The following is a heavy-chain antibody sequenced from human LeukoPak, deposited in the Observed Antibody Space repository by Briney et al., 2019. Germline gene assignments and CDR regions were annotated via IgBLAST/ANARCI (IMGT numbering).Heavy chain of an antibody. CDR1: GFTFSSYS. D-gene: IGHD3-16*02. V-gene: IGHV3-21*01. CDR3: ARESGYTTAFDY. J-gene: IGHJ4*02. CDR2: ISSSSSYI. Sequence: GGSLRLSCAASGFTFSSYSMNWVRQAPGKGLEWVSSISSSSSYIYYADSVKGRFTISRDNAKNSLYLQMNSLRAEDTAVYYCARESGYTTAFDYWGQGTLVTVSS.